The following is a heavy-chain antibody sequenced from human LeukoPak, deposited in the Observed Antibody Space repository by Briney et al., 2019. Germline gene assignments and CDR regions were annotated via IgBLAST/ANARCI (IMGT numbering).Heavy chain of an antibody. CDR1: GYSFTYYW. CDR2: IYPDDSDT. CDR3: ARQLEPPQRRIDY. D-gene: IGHD1-1*01. J-gene: IGHJ4*02. Sequence: GESLKSSCKGSGYSFTYYWIGWVRQMPGKGLEWMGIIYPDDSDTRYSPSFQGQVTISADKSITTAYLQWSSLKASDTAMYYCARQLEPPQRRIDYWGQGTLVTVSS. V-gene: IGHV5-51*01.